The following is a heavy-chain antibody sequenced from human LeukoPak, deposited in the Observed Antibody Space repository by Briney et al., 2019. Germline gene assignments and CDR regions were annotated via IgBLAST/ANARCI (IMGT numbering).Heavy chain of an antibody. Sequence: GASVKVSCKASGYTFTGYYMHWVRQAPGQGLEWMGRINPNSGGTNYAQKFQGGVTMTRDTSISTAYMELSRLRSDDTAVYYCVGGDSSSWYAGYQPRRYNWFDPWGQGTLVTVSS. CDR3: VGGDSSSWYAGYQPRRYNWFDP. V-gene: IGHV1-2*06. CDR2: INPNSGGT. CDR1: GYTFTGYY. D-gene: IGHD6-13*01. J-gene: IGHJ5*02.